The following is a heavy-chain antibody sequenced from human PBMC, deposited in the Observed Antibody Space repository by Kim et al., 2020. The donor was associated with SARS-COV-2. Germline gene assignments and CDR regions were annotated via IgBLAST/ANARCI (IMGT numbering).Heavy chain of an antibody. CDR3: ARGGSSCGYYFSRGWFDS. D-gene: IGHD3-22*01. Sequence: SETLSLTCTVSGGSISGYYWSWIRQPPGKGLEWIGDIYYSGSTNYNPSLKSRVTISVDTSKNQFSLKLSSVTAADTAVYYCARGGSSCGYYFSRGWFDSWGQGTLVTVSS. CDR1: GGSISGYY. CDR2: IYYSGST. V-gene: IGHV4-59*12. J-gene: IGHJ5*01.